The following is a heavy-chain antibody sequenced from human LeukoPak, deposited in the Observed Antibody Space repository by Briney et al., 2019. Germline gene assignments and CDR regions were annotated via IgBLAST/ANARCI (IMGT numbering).Heavy chain of an antibody. Sequence: PGGYLRLSCAASGFTFNSYGMHWVRQAPGKGLEWVACIRYGGSNKYYADSVKGRFTISRDNSKNTMYLQMNSLRAEDTALYYCTKGEEVVGSSVDFDYWGQGTLVTASS. J-gene: IGHJ4*02. V-gene: IGHV3-30*02. D-gene: IGHD1-26*01. CDR1: GFTFNSYG. CDR2: IRYGGSNK. CDR3: TKGEEVVGSSVDFDY.